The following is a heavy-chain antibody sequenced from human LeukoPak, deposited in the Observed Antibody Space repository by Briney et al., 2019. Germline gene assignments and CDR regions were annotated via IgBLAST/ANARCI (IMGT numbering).Heavy chain of an antibody. Sequence: ASVKVSCKASGYTFSSYGISWVRQAPGQGLEWMGWINSYNGNTKYAQKLQGRVTMTTDTSTSTAYMELRSLRSDDTAVYYCARGQSSSWYPPWFDPWGQGTLVTVSS. J-gene: IGHJ5*02. D-gene: IGHD6-13*01. V-gene: IGHV1-18*01. CDR1: GYTFSSYG. CDR3: ARGQSSSWYPPWFDP. CDR2: INSYNGNT.